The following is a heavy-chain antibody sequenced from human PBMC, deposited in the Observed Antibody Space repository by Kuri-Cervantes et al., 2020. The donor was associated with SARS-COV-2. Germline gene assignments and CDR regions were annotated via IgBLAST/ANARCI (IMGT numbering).Heavy chain of an antibody. CDR2: ISWDGGST. Sequence: GESLKISCAASGFTFDDYAMHWVRQAPGKGLEWVSLISWDGGSTYYADSVKGRFTISRDNSKNSLYLQMNSLRAEDTALYYCAKDLERWRYYYGMDVWGQGTTVTVSS. D-gene: IGHD2-15*01. J-gene: IGHJ6*02. CDR3: AKDLERWRYYYGMDV. CDR1: GFTFDDYA. V-gene: IGHV3-43D*04.